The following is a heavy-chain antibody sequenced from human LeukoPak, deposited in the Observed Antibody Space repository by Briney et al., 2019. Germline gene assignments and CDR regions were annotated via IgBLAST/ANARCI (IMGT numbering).Heavy chain of an antibody. D-gene: IGHD2-2*01. CDR1: GFTVSTNS. J-gene: IGHJ4*02. Sequence: GGSLRLSCTVSGFTVSTNSMSWVRQTPGKGLEWVSFIYSGGSTYYADSVKGRFTISRDNSKRTLYLQMNSLRAEDTAVYFCAKDQRGYCSSIRCHIFDYWGQGTLVTVSS. CDR2: IYSGGST. CDR3: AKDQRGYCSSIRCHIFDY. V-gene: IGHV3-53*01.